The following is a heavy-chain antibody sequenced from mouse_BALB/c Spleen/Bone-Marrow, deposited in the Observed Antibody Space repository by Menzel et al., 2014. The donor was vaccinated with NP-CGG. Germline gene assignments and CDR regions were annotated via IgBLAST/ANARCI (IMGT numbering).Heavy chain of an antibody. CDR2: IYPSDSYT. CDR1: GYTFTSYW. D-gene: IGHD1-1*02. CDR3: TRDDGGFAY. Sequence: VQLQQSGTDLVRPGASVKLSCKASGYTFTSYWINWVKQRPGQGLEWIGNIYPSDSYTNYNQKFKDKATLTVDKSSSTAHMHLSSPTSEDSAVYYCTRDDGGFAYWGQGTLVTVSA. V-gene: IGHV1-69*02. J-gene: IGHJ3*01.